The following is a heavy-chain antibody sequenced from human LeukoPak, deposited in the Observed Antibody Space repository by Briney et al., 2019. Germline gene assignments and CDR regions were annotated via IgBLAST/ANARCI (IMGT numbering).Heavy chain of an antibody. V-gene: IGHV3-53*01. Sequence: GGSLRLSCTASGFTVSTNYMNWVRQAPGKGLEWVSVIYSGGSTYYADSVKGRFTIFRDNAKNSLYLQMNSLRAEDTAVYYCARGTQYSSSRDWFDPWGQGTLVTVSS. J-gene: IGHJ5*02. CDR3: ARGTQYSSSRDWFDP. CDR1: GFTVSTNY. D-gene: IGHD6-13*01. CDR2: IYSGGST.